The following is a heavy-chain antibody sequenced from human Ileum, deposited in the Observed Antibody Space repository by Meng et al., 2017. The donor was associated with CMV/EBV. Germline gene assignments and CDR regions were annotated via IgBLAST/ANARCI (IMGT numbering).Heavy chain of an antibody. J-gene: IGHJ4*02. CDR1: GYTFTAKH. CDR2: IYPQNGGT. Sequence: AQLVPSRTEVKQPGASVKASCKTPGYTFTAKHLHWVRQAPGQGLEWMGWIYPQNGGTYFAQKFQGRVTMTSDTSITTAYMELSSLTSDDTAVYYCTTDCAGGACYGRAFDYWGQGSLVTVSS. D-gene: IGHD2-8*02. CDR3: TTDCAGGACYGRAFDY. V-gene: IGHV1-2*02.